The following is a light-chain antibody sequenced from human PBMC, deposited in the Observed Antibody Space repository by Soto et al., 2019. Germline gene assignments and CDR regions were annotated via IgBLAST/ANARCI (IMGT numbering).Light chain of an antibody. CDR3: HPSDITPPA. J-gene: IGKJ2*01. Sequence: DVQMTQSPSSLSASVGDRVTITCRASQNIYIYLNWYQQKPGRPPTLLIYTTSRLQSEVPTRFSGSRCGTDFAVTIINMQPEDLATYYCHPSDITPPAFGQGT. CDR1: QNIYIY. V-gene: IGKV1-39*01. CDR2: TTS.